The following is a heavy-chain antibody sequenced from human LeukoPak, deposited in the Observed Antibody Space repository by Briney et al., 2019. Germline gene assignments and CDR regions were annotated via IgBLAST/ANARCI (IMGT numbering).Heavy chain of an antibody. CDR2: MNNGPGAT. Sequence: PGGSLRLSCAASGFIFSTSPMSWVRQPPGKGLEWVSAMNNGPGATFYRDSVRGRFTISRDDSKSTLYLQMNSLRAEDTGTYYCAETHYDLLDVWGQGTTVTVSS. CDR3: AETHYDLLDV. CDR1: GFIFSTSP. J-gene: IGHJ6*02. V-gene: IGHV3-23*01. D-gene: IGHD5-12*01.